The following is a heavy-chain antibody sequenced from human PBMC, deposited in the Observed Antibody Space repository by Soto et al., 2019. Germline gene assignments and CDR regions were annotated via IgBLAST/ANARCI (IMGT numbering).Heavy chain of an antibody. CDR2: IYYSGST. V-gene: IGHV4-30-4*01. CDR1: GGSISSGDYY. J-gene: IGHJ5*02. D-gene: IGHD3-22*01. CDR3: ARAGYYYDSSGYYLDARAWSDP. Sequence: QVQLQESGPGLVKPSQTLSLTCTVSGGSISSGDYYWSWIRQPPGKGLEWIGYIYYSGSTYYNPSLQSRVTISVDTSKNQFSLKLSSVTAADTAVYYCARAGYYYDSSGYYLDARAWSDPWGQGTLVTVSS.